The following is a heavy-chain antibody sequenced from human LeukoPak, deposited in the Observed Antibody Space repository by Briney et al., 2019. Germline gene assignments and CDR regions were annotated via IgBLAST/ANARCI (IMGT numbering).Heavy chain of an antibody. Sequence: ASVKVSCKASGGTFSSYAISWVRQAPGQGLEWMGWINPNSGGTNYAQKFQGRVTMTRDTSISTAYMELSRLRSDDTAVYYCARARVGANRHTDYWGQGTLVTVSS. V-gene: IGHV1-2*02. D-gene: IGHD1-26*01. CDR1: GGTFSSYA. CDR2: INPNSGGT. J-gene: IGHJ4*02. CDR3: ARARVGANRHTDY.